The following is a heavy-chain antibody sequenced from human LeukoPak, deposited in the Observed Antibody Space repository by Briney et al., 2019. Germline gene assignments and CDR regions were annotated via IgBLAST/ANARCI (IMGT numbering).Heavy chain of an antibody. D-gene: IGHD2-15*01. Sequence: GGSLRLSCAASGFTFSSYDMHWVRQATGKGLEWVSAIGTAGDTYYPGSVKGRFTISRENAKNSLYLQMNSLGAGDTAVYYCARFRRGWEVVAATTTHYYYGMDVWGQGTTVTVSS. CDR1: GFTFSSYD. J-gene: IGHJ6*02. CDR2: IGTAGDT. V-gene: IGHV3-13*01. CDR3: ARFRRGWEVVAATTTHYYYGMDV.